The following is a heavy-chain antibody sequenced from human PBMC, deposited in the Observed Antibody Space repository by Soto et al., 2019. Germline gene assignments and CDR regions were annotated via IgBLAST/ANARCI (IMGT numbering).Heavy chain of an antibody. CDR3: ARTVGFGESYYMDV. CDR2: INHSGST. D-gene: IGHD3-10*01. J-gene: IGHJ6*03. CDR1: GGSFSGYY. Sequence: SETLSLTCAVYGGSFSGYYWSWIRQPPGKGLEWIGEINHSGSTNYNPSLKSRVTISVDTSKNQFSLKLSSVTAADTAVYYCARTVGFGESYYMDVWGKGTTVTVSS. V-gene: IGHV4-34*01.